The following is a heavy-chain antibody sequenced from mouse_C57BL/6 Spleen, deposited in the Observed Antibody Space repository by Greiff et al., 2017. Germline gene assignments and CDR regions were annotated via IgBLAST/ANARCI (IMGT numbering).Heavy chain of an antibody. CDR3: ARRMYSWDYFDY. Sequence: VQLQQPGAELVKPGASVKLSCKASGYTFTSYWMQWVKQRPGQGLEWIGEIDPSDSYTNYNQKFKGKATLTVDTSSSTAYMQLSSLTSEDSAVYYCARRMYSWDYFDYWGQGTTLTVSS. V-gene: IGHV1-50*01. CDR2: IDPSDSYT. CDR1: GYTFTSYW. J-gene: IGHJ2*01.